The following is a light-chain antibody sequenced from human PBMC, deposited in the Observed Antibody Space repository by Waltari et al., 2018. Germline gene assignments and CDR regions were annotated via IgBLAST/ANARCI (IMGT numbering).Light chain of an antibody. CDR1: QSVLHSSNNKNY. V-gene: IGKV4-1*01. CDR3: QQYYNAPLT. Sequence: DIVMTQSPDSLALSLGERATINCKSSQSVLHSSNNKNYLAWYQQKPGQSPNLLIYWASTRESGFPDRFSGSGSGTDFTLTISSLQAEDVAVYYCQQYYNAPLTFGGGTKVEIK. CDR2: WAS. J-gene: IGKJ4*01.